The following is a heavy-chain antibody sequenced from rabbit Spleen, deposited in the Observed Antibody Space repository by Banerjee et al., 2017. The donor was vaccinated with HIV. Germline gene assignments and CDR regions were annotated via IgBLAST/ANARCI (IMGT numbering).Heavy chain of an antibody. CDR2: IDPVFGSA. CDR3: LRDRANIGGDYGPYYFDL. CDR1: GFDFTSYY. D-gene: IGHD2-1*01. J-gene: IGHJ4*01. Sequence: QLKESGGGLVQPGGSLKLSCKASGFDFTSYYMSWVRQAPGKGLEWIGYIDPVFGSAYYASWVNGRFTISRHNAQNTLYLQLDSLTAADTATYFCLRDRANIGGDYGPYYFDLWGPGTLVTVS. V-gene: IGHV1S7*01.